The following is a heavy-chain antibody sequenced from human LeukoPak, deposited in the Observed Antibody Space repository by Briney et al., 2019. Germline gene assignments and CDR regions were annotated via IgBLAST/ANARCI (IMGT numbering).Heavy chain of an antibody. CDR3: ATLVSTRYYFDY. J-gene: IGHJ4*02. CDR1: GDSVSSNSAA. V-gene: IGHV6-1*01. Sequence: SQTLSLTCAISGDSVSSNSAAWNWIRQSPSRGLEWLGRTYYRSKWYNDYAVSVKSRITINPDTSKNQFSLQLNSVTAADTAVYFCATLVSTRYYFDYWGQGTLVTVSS. CDR2: TYYRSKWYN. D-gene: IGHD5/OR15-5a*01.